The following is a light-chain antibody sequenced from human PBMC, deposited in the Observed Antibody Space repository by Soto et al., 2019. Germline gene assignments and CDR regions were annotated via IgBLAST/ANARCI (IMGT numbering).Light chain of an antibody. V-gene: IGLV2-14*01. CDR1: RSDVGGYNY. Sequence: QSVLTQPASVSGSPGQSIAISCTGTRSDVGGYNYVSWYQQPPGKAPKLIIYDVSDRPSGVSTRFSGSKSGNTASLTISGLQADDEADYYCSSYTSQSTVVFGGGNKVTVL. J-gene: IGLJ3*02. CDR3: SSYTSQSTVV. CDR2: DVS.